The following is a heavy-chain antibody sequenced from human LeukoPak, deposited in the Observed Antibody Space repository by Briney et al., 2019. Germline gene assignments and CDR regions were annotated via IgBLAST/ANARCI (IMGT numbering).Heavy chain of an antibody. CDR3: ARAQAYSGRIFDY. CDR2: TYYRSKWYN. D-gene: IGHD1-26*01. J-gene: IGHJ4*02. Sequence: SQTLSLTCAISGDSVSSNSAAWNWLRQSPSRGLEWLGRTYYRSKWYNEYAVSVKSRITINPDTSKNQFSLQLNSVTPEDTAVYYCARAQAYSGRIFDYWGQGTLVTVSS. CDR1: GDSVSSNSAA. V-gene: IGHV6-1*01.